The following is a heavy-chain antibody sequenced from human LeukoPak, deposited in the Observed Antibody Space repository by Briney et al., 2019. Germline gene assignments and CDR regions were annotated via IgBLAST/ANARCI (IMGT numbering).Heavy chain of an antibody. V-gene: IGHV4-31*03. CDR2: IYYSGST. J-gene: IGHJ3*02. D-gene: IGHD6-6*01. CDR1: GGSISRGGYY. CDR3: ARVRVAARPDDAFDI. Sequence: SETLSLTCTVSGGSISRGGYYWSWIRQHPGKGLEWIVYIYYSGSTYYNPSLKSRDTISVDTSKNQFSLKLSSVTAADTAVYYCARVRVAARPDDAFDIWGQGTMVTVSS.